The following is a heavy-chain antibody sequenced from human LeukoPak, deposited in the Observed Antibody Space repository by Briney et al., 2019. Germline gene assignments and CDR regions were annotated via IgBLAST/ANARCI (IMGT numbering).Heavy chain of an antibody. CDR2: IVPILGPA. Sequence: SVKISCKPSRGNFRRYGISWVRQAPGQGLEWMGGIVPILGPATYAQKFQDGLTITADESTSTVYMELSSLKSEDTAVYYCARGGVRGETQIYFEYWGQGTLVTVSS. CDR1: RGNFRRYG. V-gene: IGHV1-69*13. CDR3: ARGGVRGETQIYFEY. D-gene: IGHD2-8*01. J-gene: IGHJ4*02.